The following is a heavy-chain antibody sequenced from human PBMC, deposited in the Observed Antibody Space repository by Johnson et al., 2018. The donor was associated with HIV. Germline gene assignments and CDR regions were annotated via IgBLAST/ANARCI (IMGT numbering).Heavy chain of an antibody. CDR3: ARTLSGSYRGWAFDI. V-gene: IGHV3-30*19. D-gene: IGHD1-26*01. CDR1: GFPFSSYG. Sequence: QVQLVESGGGVVQPGRSLRLSCTASGFPFSSYGMHWVRQAPGRGLEWVAVISYDGSNKYYADSVKGRFTISRDNSKNTLYLQMNSLRAEDTAVYYCARTLSGSYRGWAFDIWGQGTMVTVSS. CDR2: ISYDGSNK. J-gene: IGHJ3*02.